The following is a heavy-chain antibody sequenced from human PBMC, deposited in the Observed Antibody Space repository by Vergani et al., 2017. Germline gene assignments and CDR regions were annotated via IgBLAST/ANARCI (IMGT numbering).Heavy chain of an antibody. CDR3: AKVELRYFDWLSQGGLYFQH. CDR2: ISGSGGST. V-gene: IGHV3-23*01. CDR1: GFTFSSYA. J-gene: IGHJ1*01. D-gene: IGHD3-9*01. Sequence: EVQLLESGGGLVQPGGSLRLSCAASGFTFSSYAMSWVRQAPGKGLEWVSAISGSGGSTYYADSVKGRFTISRDNAKNTLYLQMNSLRAEDTAVYYCAKVELRYFDWLSQGGLYFQHWGQGTLVTVSS.